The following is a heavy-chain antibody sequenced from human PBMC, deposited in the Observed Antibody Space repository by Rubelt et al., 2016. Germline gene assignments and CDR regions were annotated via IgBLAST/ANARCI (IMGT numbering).Heavy chain of an antibody. CDR2: IYYSGST. CDR3: ARSGVVIIPDY. Sequence: QLQLQESGPGLVKPSETLSLTCTVSGGSISSSSYYWGWIRQPPGKGLEWIGYIYYSGSTYYNPSLKVRVTISVDTSKNQFSLKLSSGTAADTAVYYCARSGVVIIPDYWGQGTLVTVSS. V-gene: IGHV4-39*01. J-gene: IGHJ4*02. D-gene: IGHD3-3*01. CDR1: GGSISSSSYY.